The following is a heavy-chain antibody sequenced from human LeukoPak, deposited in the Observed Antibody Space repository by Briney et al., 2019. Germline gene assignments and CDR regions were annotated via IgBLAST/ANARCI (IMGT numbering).Heavy chain of an antibody. CDR3: ARDSYTWIQRWLPY. J-gene: IGHJ4*02. D-gene: IGHD5-18*01. CDR1: GYTFTSYA. V-gene: IGHV1-3*01. Sequence: ASVTVSCKGSGYTFTSYAMHWVRQPPGQRLEWMGWINAGNGNTKNSQTFHVRVTITRDTSASTAYMELRSLRSEDTAVYYCARDSYTWIQRWLPYWGQGTLVTVSS. CDR2: INAGNGNT.